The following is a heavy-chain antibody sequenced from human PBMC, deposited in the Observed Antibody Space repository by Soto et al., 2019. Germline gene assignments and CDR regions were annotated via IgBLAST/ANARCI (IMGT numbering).Heavy chain of an antibody. V-gene: IGHV6-1*01. CDR3: ARAAELELDYYYGMDV. D-gene: IGHD1-7*01. CDR1: GDSVSSNSAA. Sequence: QTLSLTCAISGDSVSSNSAAWNWIRQSPSRGLEWLGRTYYRSKWYNDYAVSVKSRITINPDTSKNQFSLQLNSVTPEDTAVYYCARAAELELDYYYGMDVWGQGTTVTVSS. J-gene: IGHJ6*02. CDR2: TYYRSKWYN.